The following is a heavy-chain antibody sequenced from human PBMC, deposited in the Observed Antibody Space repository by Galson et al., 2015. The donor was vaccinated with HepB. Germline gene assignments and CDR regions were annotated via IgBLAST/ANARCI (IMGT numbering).Heavy chain of an antibody. D-gene: IGHD2-15*01. CDR3: ARVKTSDCSGGGCFQRPYFSYYALDV. J-gene: IGHJ6*02. CDR1: GFTFSNSA. CDR2: IVYDGSNT. Sequence: SLRLSCAASGFTFSNSAMHWVRQAPGKGLERVAFIVYDGSNTYYADSVTGRFSISRDNSKNTLYLQLNSLRAEDTAVYYCARVKTSDCSGGGCFQRPYFSYYALDVWGQGTTVTVSS. V-gene: IGHV3-30*04.